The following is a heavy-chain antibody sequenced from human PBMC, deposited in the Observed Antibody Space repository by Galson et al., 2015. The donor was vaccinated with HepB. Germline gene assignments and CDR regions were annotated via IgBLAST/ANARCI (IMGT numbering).Heavy chain of an antibody. Sequence: ETLSLTCTVSGGSISSYYWSWIRQPPGKGLEWIGYIYYSGSTNYNPSLKSRVTISVDTSKNQFSLKLSSVIAADTAVYYCARDPSRFSWGWFDPWGQGTLVTVSS. V-gene: IGHV4-59*01. CDR2: IYYSGST. CDR1: GGSISSYY. CDR3: ARDPSRFSWGWFDP. J-gene: IGHJ5*02. D-gene: IGHD2/OR15-2a*01.